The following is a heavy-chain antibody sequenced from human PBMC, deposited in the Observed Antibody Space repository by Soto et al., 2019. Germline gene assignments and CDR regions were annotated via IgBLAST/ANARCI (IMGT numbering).Heavy chain of an antibody. CDR1: GITFSSYG. V-gene: IGHV3-33*01. CDR2: IWYDGSNK. J-gene: IGHJ3*02. Sequence: QSGGSLRLSCAASGITFSSYGMHWVRQAPGKGLEWVAVIWYDGSNKYYADSVKGRFTISRGNSKNTLYLQMNSLRAEDTAVYYCARGALYSGSYPDAFDIWGQGTMVTVSS. CDR3: ARGALYSGSYPDAFDI. D-gene: IGHD1-26*01.